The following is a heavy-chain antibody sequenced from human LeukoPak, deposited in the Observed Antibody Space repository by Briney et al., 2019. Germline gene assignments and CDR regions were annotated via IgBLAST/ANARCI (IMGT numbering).Heavy chain of an antibody. V-gene: IGHV3-74*01. J-gene: IGHJ4*02. D-gene: IGHD3/OR15-3a*01. CDR3: ARDRGLFFDC. CDR1: GFSFNSYW. Sequence: GGSLRLSCAVSGFSFNSYWMHWVRQAPGKGLVWVSRINSDGSSTSYADSVKGRFTISRDNAKSTLYPQMNSLRAEDTAVYYCARDRGLFFDCWGQGTLVTVSS. CDR2: INSDGSST.